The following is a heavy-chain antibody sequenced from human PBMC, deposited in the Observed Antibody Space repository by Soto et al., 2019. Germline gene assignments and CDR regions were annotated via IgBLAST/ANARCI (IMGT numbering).Heavy chain of an antibody. V-gene: IGHV2-5*01. D-gene: IGHD1-1*01. CDR3: AHTGHLVYAFDF. CDR2: LYGNGDT. Sequence: QITLKESAPTLVNPTETLTLTCAFSGFSLNSDEVGVGWIRQPPGKALECLALLYGNGDTRFSPSLKSRLTITKYTSANLVVLSLANVDPVDTASYYWAHTGHLVYAFDFWGQGTLVTVSS. J-gene: IGHJ3*01. CDR1: GFSLNSDEVG.